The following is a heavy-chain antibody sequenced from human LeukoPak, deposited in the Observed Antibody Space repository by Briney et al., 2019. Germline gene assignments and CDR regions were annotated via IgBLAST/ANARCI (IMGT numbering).Heavy chain of an antibody. CDR1: GFTFSSYG. CDR2: IRYDGSNQ. J-gene: IGHJ4*02. D-gene: IGHD1-26*01. V-gene: IGHV3-30*02. CDR3: AKDQWEYFDY. Sequence: GGSLRLSCVASGFTFSSYGMHWVRQAPGRGLEWVTFIRYDGSNQYYADSVKGRFTISRDNSRNTLYLQMNSLRSEDTAVYYCAKDQWEYFDYWGQGTLVTVSS.